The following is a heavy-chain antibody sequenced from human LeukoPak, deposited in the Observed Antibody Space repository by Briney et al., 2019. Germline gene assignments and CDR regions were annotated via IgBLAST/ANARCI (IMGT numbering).Heavy chain of an antibody. CDR2: IAYDGSRA. J-gene: IGHJ4*02. CDR3: TRYNNDHFDY. D-gene: IGHD1-14*01. V-gene: IGHV3-33*01. CDR1: GFTFGGYG. Sequence: PGRSLRLSCAGSGFTFGGYGMHWFRQTPGKGLEWEAVIAYDGSRAFYADSVKGRFTTSRDNSKNTMSVQMDDLRAEDTAVYYCTRYNNDHFDYWGQGTLVTVSS.